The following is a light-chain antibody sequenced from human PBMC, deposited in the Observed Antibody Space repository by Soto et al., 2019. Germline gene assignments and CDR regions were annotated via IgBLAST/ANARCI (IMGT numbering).Light chain of an antibody. J-gene: IGKJ2*01. CDR1: QSVSNN. Sequence: EIVLTQSPATLSVFPGEKATLSCGASQSVSNNLAWYHQKPGQAPRPLIYGASTRATGVPARFSGSGSGTEFTLTISSLQSEDSAIYYCQQFGSSIPHTFGQGTKLEIK. CDR2: GAS. V-gene: IGKV3-15*01. CDR3: QQFGSSIPHT.